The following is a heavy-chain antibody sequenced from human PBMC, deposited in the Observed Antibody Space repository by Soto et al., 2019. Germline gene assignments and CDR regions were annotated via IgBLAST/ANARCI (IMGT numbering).Heavy chain of an antibody. CDR2: INPNSGGT. Sequence: ASVKVSCKASGYTFTGYYMHWVRQAPGQGLEWMGWINPNSGGTNYAQKFQGWVTMTRDTSISTAYMELSRLRSDDTAVYYCAREHIWFGEGYYYYGMDVWGQGTTVTVSS. CDR3: AREHIWFGEGYYYYGMDV. CDR1: GYTFTGYY. J-gene: IGHJ6*02. D-gene: IGHD3-10*01. V-gene: IGHV1-2*04.